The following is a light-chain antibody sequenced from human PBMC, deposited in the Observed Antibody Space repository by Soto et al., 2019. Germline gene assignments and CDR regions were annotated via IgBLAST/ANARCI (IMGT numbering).Light chain of an antibody. CDR2: LGS. CDR1: QSLLHSNGNSY. J-gene: IGKJ4*01. V-gene: IGKV2-28*01. Sequence: DIVMTQSPLSLPVTPGEPASISCRSSQSLLHSNGNSYLDWYLQKPGQSPQLLIYLGSHLASGVHDRFIGSGSGTDFTLKISRVEAEAVAVSYCMQLLHTPPTFGGGTKVEIK. CDR3: MQLLHTPPT.